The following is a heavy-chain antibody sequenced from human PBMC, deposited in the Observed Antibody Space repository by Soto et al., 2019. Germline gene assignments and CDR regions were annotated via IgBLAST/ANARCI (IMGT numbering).Heavy chain of an antibody. V-gene: IGHV4-59*01. Sequence: SETLSLTCTVSGGSISSYYWSWIRQPPGKGLEWIGYIYYSGSTNYNPSLKSRVTISVDTSKNQFSLKLSSVTAADTAVYYCARDRVCSGGSCYFSPTYYYYMDVWGKGTTVTVSS. CDR1: GGSISSYY. D-gene: IGHD2-15*01. CDR2: IYYSGST. CDR3: ARDRVCSGGSCYFSPTYYYYMDV. J-gene: IGHJ6*03.